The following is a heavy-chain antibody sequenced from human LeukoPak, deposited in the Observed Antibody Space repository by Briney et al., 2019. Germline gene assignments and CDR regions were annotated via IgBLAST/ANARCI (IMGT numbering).Heavy chain of an antibody. Sequence: PSVILSLTCTVSSGSISSYFWSWIRQPAGTGLEWIGSIYHSGSTYYNPSLKSRVTISVDTSKNQFSLKLSSVTAADTAVYYCARHESDYGAFDIWGQGTMVTVSS. CDR1: SGSISSYF. V-gene: IGHV4-59*08. D-gene: IGHD4-17*01. CDR2: IYHSGST. J-gene: IGHJ3*02. CDR3: ARHESDYGAFDI.